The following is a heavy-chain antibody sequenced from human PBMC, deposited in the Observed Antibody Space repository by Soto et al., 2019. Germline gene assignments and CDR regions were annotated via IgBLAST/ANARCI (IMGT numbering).Heavy chain of an antibody. CDR1: GLTFSNFG. V-gene: IGHV3-21*02. D-gene: IGHD6-19*01. Sequence: EVQLVESGGGLVKPGGSLRLACAASGLTFSNFGMNWVCQAPGKGLEWVSFISSSSDYIYYADSAKGRFTISRDNAKNSLYLQMNSLRAEDTAVYYCAREGSSGWFYFDSWGQGTLVTVSS. J-gene: IGHJ4*02. CDR3: AREGSSGWFYFDS. CDR2: ISSSSDYI.